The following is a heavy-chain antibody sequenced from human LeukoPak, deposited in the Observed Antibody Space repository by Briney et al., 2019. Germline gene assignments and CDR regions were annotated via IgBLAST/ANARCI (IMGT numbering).Heavy chain of an antibody. CDR3: ASECSGGSCYSYFDY. CDR2: IKQDGSEK. D-gene: IGHD2-15*01. Sequence: GGSLRLSRAASGFTFSSYWMSWVRQAPGKGLEWVANIKQDGSEKYYVDSVKGRFTISRDNSKNTLYLQMNSLRAEDTAVYYCASECSGGSCYSYFDYWGQGTLVTVSS. J-gene: IGHJ4*02. V-gene: IGHV3-7*01. CDR1: GFTFSSYW.